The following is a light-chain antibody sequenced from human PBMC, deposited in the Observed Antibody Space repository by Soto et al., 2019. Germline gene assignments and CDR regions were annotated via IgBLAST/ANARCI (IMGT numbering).Light chain of an antibody. J-gene: IGKJ5*01. CDR1: QDISHY. CDR3: KQYDNLPIT. CDR2: DAS. V-gene: IGKV1-33*01. Sequence: DIQITQSPSSLSASLGDRVNISCGESQDISHYLNWYQQKPGKAPKLLIYDASNLEAGVPSRFSGSGSGTDFTFTIGSLQTEDIATYYCKQYDNLPITFGQGTRLEIK.